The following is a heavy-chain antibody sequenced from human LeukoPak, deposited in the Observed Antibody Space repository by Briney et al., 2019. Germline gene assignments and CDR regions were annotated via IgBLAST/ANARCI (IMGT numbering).Heavy chain of an antibody. CDR1: GYSISSGYY. V-gene: IGHV4-38-2*01. CDR2: ISHSGSI. J-gene: IGHJ4*02. D-gene: IGHD6-6*01. Sequence: PSQTLSLTCAVSGYSISSGYYWGWIRHPPGKELEGIASISHSGSIYYNPSLKSRVTISVDTSKHQFSLKLSSVTAADTAVYYCARSSIAARGTPDYWCQGSLITVSS. CDR3: ARSSIAARGTPDY.